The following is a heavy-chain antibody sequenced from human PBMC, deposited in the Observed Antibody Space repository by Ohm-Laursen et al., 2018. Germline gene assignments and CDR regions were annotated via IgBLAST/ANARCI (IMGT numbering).Heavy chain of an antibody. Sequence: SLRLSCSASGFTFSSYGMHWVRQAPGKGLEWVAVIWYDGSNKYYADSVKGRFTISRDNSKNTLYLQMNSLRAEDTAVYYCAKIGRLMVVRGVIDYWGQGTLVTVSS. CDR1: GFTFSSYG. CDR2: IWYDGSNK. J-gene: IGHJ4*02. CDR3: AKIGRLMVVRGVIDY. V-gene: IGHV3-33*06. D-gene: IGHD3-10*01.